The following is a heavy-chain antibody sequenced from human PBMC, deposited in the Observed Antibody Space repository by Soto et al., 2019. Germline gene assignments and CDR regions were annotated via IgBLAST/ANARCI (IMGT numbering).Heavy chain of an antibody. J-gene: IGHJ3*02. V-gene: IGHV1-69*01. CDR1: GGTFSSYA. CDR2: IIPVYGTA. D-gene: IGHD3-22*01. Sequence: QVQLVQSGAEVKKPGSSVKVSCKASGGTFSSYAISWVRQAPGQGLELMGGIIPVYGTADYAQKFQGRVKIIADESTSKTYMELSSLRSEDTDVYFCARPSYYDSSGYYSWFHALDIWGEGTKVTVSS. CDR3: ARPSYYDSSGYYSWFHALDI.